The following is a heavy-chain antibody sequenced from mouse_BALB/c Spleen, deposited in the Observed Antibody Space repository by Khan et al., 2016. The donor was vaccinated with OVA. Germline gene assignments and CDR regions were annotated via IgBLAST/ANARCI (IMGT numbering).Heavy chain of an antibody. CDR2: IRSKSNNYAT. D-gene: IGHD2-10*02. V-gene: IGHV10-1*02. CDR3: VRPYGNYGYYAMDY. J-gene: IGHJ4*01. CDR1: GFTFNTYA. Sequence: EVQLVESGGGLVQPKGSLKLSCAASGFTFNTYAMNWVRQAPGKSLEWVARIRSKSNNYATYYVDSVKDRFTISRDDSQSMLYLQMNNLKTEDTAMYYCVRPYGNYGYYAMDYWGHGTSVTVSS.